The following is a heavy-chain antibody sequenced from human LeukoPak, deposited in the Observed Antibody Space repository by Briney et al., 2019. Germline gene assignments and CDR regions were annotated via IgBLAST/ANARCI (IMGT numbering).Heavy chain of an antibody. J-gene: IGHJ4*02. V-gene: IGHV4-61*08. CDR3: ARLDTIFGVAKGFDY. D-gene: IGHD3-3*01. Sequence: SQTLTLTCTVSGGSISSGGYYWNWIRQPPGEGLEYIGYIYYSGSTNYNPSLKSRVTISVDTSKHQFSLKLSSVTAADTAVYYCARLDTIFGVAKGFDYWGQGTLVTVSS. CDR1: GGSISSGGYY. CDR2: IYYSGST.